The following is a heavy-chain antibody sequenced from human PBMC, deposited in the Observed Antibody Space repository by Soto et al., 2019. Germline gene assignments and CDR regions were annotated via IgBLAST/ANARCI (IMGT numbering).Heavy chain of an antibody. CDR2: IYPGDSDT. Sequence: EVQLVQSGAEVKKPGESLKISCKGSGYSFTSYWIGWVRQMPGKGLGWMGIIYPGDSDTRYSPSFQGQVTISADKSISTAYLQWSSLKASDTAMYYCARMVSYDILTGYHNWFDPWGQGTLVTVSS. J-gene: IGHJ5*02. V-gene: IGHV5-51*01. D-gene: IGHD3-9*01. CDR3: ARMVSYDILTGYHNWFDP. CDR1: GYSFTSYW.